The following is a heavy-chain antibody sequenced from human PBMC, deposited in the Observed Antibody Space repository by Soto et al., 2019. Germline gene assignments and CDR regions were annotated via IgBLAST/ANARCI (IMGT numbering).Heavy chain of an antibody. D-gene: IGHD2-15*01. CDR3: AREAGVVVVVAAIDAFDI. CDR1: GFTFSSYA. CDR2: ISYDGSNK. J-gene: IGHJ3*02. Sequence: QVQLVESGGGVVQPGRSLRLSCAASGFTFSSYAMHWVRQAPGKGLEWVAVISYDGSNKYYADSVKGRFTISRDNSKNTLYLQMNSLRAEDTAVYYCAREAGVVVVVAAIDAFDISGQGTMVTVSS. V-gene: IGHV3-30-3*01.